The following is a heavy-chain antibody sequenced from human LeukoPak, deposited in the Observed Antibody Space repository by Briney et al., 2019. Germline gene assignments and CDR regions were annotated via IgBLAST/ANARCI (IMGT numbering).Heavy chain of an antibody. CDR3: TRVTLRGSKYNWFDP. J-gene: IGHJ5*02. D-gene: IGHD1-26*01. V-gene: IGHV1-69*08. CDR2: ITPVIGTT. CDR1: GGTFNTHI. Sequence: GASVKVSCRSSGGTFNTHIFNWVRQAPGQGLEWMGWITPVIGTTKYAERFQARVTITADRSTSTAYLELSGLTYEDTAVYYCTRVTLRGSKYNWFDPWGQGTHVSVSS.